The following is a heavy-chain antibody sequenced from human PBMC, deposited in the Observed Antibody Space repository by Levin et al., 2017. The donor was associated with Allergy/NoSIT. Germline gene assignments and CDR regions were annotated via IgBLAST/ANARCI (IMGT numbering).Heavy chain of an antibody. Sequence: SETLSLICTVSGGSISSYYWSWIRQPPGKGLEWIGYINYSGSTNYTPSLKSRVTISVDTSKNQFSLKLSSVTAADTAVYYCARDKGGGGGEFDYWGQGTLVTVSS. CDR3: ARDKGGGGGEFDY. D-gene: IGHD2-21*01. CDR2: INYSGST. CDR1: GGSISSYY. J-gene: IGHJ4*02. V-gene: IGHV4-59*01.